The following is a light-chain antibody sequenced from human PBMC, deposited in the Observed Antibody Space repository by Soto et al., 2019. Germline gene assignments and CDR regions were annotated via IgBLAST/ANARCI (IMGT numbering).Light chain of an antibody. CDR3: QKYDGAPKT. CDR2: AAS. Sequence: DSHTTQPLSSLSASLGDKVTITCLASQGIGKYLAWYQQKAGKVPNLLIYAASTLQSGVPSRFSGSGSGTDFTLTISSLQPEDVATYYCQKYDGAPKTFGQRTMVDIK. J-gene: IGKJ1*01. V-gene: IGKV1-27*01. CDR1: QGIGKY.